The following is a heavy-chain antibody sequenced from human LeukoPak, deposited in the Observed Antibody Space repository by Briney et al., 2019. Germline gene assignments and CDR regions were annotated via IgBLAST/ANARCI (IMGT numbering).Heavy chain of an antibody. CDR3: AKDDVRLGELFGY. J-gene: IGHJ4*02. D-gene: IGHD3-16*01. V-gene: IGHV3-23*01. Sequence: GGTLRLSCAASGFTFSSYGMSWVRQAPGKGLEWVSAISGSGGSTYYADSVKGRFTISRDNSKNTLYLQMNSLRAEDTAVYYCAKDDVRLGELFGYWGQGTLVTVSS. CDR2: ISGSGGST. CDR1: GFTFSSYG.